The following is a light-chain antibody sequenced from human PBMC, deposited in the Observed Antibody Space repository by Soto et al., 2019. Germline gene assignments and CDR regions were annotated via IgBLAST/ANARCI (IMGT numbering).Light chain of an antibody. Sequence: AIQLTQSPSSLSASLGDRVTITCRTRQGISSALAWYRQRPGKAPELLIYDVSTLASGVTLRFRGSESVTEFTLTISGLQPEDFATYYCQQFSTYPLTFGGGTKVEIK. CDR3: QQFSTYPLT. J-gene: IGKJ4*01. CDR2: DVS. CDR1: QGISSA. V-gene: IGKV1-13*02.